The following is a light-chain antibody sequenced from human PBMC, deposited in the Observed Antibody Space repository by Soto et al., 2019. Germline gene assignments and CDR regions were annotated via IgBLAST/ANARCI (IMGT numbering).Light chain of an antibody. CDR2: GAS. CDR3: QQYGSSPWT. V-gene: IGKV3-20*01. Sequence: EIVLTQSPGTLSLSPGERATLSCRASQSVSSRFLVWYQQKPGQAPRLLMYGASYRATGIPDRFSGSGSGTDFTLTISRLEPEDFEVYYCQQYGSSPWTFGQGTKVEIK. J-gene: IGKJ1*01. CDR1: QSVSSRF.